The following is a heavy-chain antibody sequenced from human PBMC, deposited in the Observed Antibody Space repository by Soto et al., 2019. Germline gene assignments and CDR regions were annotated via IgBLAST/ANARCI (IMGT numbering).Heavy chain of an antibody. D-gene: IGHD2-15*01. Sequence: QVQLVQSGAEVKKPGASVKVSCKASGYTFTSYGISWVRQAPGQGLEWMGWISAYNGNTNYAQKLQGRDTLTTDTSTSRAYIALRSLRSDDTAVYYCARDLEDIVVVGAAYHYYYYMDVWGKGTTVTVSS. J-gene: IGHJ6*03. CDR3: ARDLEDIVVVGAAYHYYYYMDV. CDR1: GYTFTSYG. CDR2: ISAYNGNT. V-gene: IGHV1-18*01.